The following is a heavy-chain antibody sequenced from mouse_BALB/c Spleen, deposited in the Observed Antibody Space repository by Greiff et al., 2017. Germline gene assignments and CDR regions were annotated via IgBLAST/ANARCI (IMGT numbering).Heavy chain of an antibody. CDR2: ISYSGST. CDR3: AREGGGAY. Sequence: EVKVEESGPGLVKPSQSLSLTCTVTGYSITSDYAWNWIRQFPGNKLEWMGYISYSGSTSYNPSLKSRISITRDTSKNQFFLQLNSVTTEDTATYYCAREGGGAYWGQGTLVTVSA. V-gene: IGHV3-2*02. CDR1: GYSITSDYA. J-gene: IGHJ3*01.